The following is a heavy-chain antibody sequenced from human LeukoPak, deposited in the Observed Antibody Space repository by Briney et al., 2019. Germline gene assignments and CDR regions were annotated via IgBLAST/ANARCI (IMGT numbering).Heavy chain of an antibody. CDR3: ARDRRNFDV. Sequence: PSETLSLTCTVSGGSITNYYWSWIWQPPGKGLEWIGYVYYSGSTNYNPSLKSRVTMSVDTSKNQCSLKLSSVTAADTAVYYCARDRRNFDVWGEGTMVTVSS. V-gene: IGHV4-59*12. CDR1: GGSITNYY. J-gene: IGHJ3*01. CDR2: VYYSGST.